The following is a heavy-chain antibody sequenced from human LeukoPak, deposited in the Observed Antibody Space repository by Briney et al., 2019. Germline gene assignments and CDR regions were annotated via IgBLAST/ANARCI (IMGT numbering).Heavy chain of an antibody. CDR3: ARRLQLRYFDWSLASFDI. V-gene: IGHV5-51*01. Sequence: GESLKISCKGSGYSFTTYWIGWVRQMPGKGPEWMGIIYPGDSDTRYSPSFQGQVIISADKSISTAYLQWTSLKASDTAMYYCARRLQLRYFDWSLASFDIWGRGTMVTVSS. J-gene: IGHJ3*02. CDR1: GYSFTTYW. CDR2: IYPGDSDT. D-gene: IGHD3-9*01.